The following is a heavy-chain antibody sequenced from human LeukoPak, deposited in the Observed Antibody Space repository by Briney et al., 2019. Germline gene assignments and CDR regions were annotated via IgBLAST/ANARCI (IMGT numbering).Heavy chain of an antibody. V-gene: IGHV3-48*04. CDR2: ISASTRTI. J-gene: IGHJ6*02. CDR3: AREHRDYYALDV. Sequence: GGPLRLSCAASGFTFSSYSMNWVRQAPGKGLEWVSYISASTRTINYADSVKGRFTISRDNANNSLNLQMNSLRAEDTAVYYCAREHRDYYALDVWGRGTAVTVSS. CDR1: GFTFSSYS.